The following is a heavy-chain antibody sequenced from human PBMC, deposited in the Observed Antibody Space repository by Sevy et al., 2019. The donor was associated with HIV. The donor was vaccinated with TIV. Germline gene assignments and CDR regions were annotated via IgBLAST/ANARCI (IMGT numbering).Heavy chain of an antibody. CDR1: GYSFTSYW. CDR2: IYPGDSDT. V-gene: IGHV5-51*01. D-gene: IGHD3-3*01. J-gene: IGHJ5*02. CDR3: ARHGPYYDFWSGYYRANWFDP. Sequence: GESLKISCKGSGYSFTSYWIGWVRQMPGKGPEWMGIIYPGDSDTRYSPSFQGQVTISADKSISTAYLQWSSLKASDTAMYYCARHGPYYDFWSGYYRANWFDPWGQGTLVTVSS.